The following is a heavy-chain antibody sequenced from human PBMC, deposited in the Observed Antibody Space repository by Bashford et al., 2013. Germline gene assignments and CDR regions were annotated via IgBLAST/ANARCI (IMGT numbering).Heavy chain of an antibody. CDR2: STLTNGGT. Sequence: ASVKVVLQGFWIHLHRLRSALGATGSWDKGLNGWHGSTLTNGGTNYAQKFQGRVTMTRDTSISTAYMELSSLRSDDTAVYFCARDGPVVGVWNAFDVWGQGTVVTVSS. D-gene: IGHD1-26*01. CDR1: IHLHRLR. CDR3: ARDGPVVGVWNAFDV. J-gene: IGHJ3*01. V-gene: IGHV1-2*02.